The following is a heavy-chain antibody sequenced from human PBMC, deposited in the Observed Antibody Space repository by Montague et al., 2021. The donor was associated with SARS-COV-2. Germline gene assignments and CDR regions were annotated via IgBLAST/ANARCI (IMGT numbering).Heavy chain of an antibody. Sequence: SLRLSFAASGFTFTTHWMNWVRQAPGKGLEWVADINEDGSEKYYIDSVKVRFTISRDNARNTLFLQMTGLRAEDTAVYYCTALLRTDPFDYWGQGNLVTVS. V-gene: IGHV3-7*01. D-gene: IGHD2-21*02. CDR1: GFTFTTHW. CDR3: TALLRTDPFDY. J-gene: IGHJ4*02. CDR2: INEDGSEK.